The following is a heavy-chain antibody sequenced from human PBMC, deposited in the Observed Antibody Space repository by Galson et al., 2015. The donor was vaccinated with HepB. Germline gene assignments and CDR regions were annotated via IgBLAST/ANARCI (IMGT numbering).Heavy chain of an antibody. V-gene: IGHV3-7*03. J-gene: IGHJ4*02. CDR2: IKQDGSEK. Sequence: SLRLSCAASGFTFSSYWVSWVRQAPGKGLEWVANIKQDGSEKYYVDSVKGRFTISRDNAKNSLYLQMNSLRAEDTAVYYCARAPDPFYYDSSGYYDYWGQGTLVTVSS. CDR3: ARAPDPFYYDSSGYYDY. CDR1: GFTFSSYW. D-gene: IGHD3-22*01.